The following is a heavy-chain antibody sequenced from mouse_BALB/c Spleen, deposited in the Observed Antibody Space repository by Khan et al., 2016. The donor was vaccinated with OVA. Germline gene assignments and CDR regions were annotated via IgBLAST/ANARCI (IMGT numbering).Heavy chain of an antibody. V-gene: IGHV1S135*01. CDR3: ARGTLDY. CDR1: GYSFTTYY. Sequence: VRLQQSGPELMKPGASVNISCKASGYSFTTYYIHWVKQSRGKSLEWIGYIDPFNTGTDYNQKFKGQATLTVDKSSNTAYMHLTSLTSEDSAVYYCARGTLDYWGQGTLVTVSA. CDR2: IDPFNTGT. J-gene: IGHJ3*01. D-gene: IGHD3-3*01.